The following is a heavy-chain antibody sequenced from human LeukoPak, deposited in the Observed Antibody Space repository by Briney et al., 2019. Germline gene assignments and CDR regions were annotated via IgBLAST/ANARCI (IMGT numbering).Heavy chain of an antibody. J-gene: IGHJ4*02. CDR2: IWYDGSNK. Sequence: GALSLSCAASGFRFSTYWMSWVRQAPGKGLEWVALIWYDGSNKYYTDSVKGRLTISRDNSKNTLYLQMNSLRAEDTAIYYCAREGPRGNSQFDYWGQGTLVTVSS. CDR1: GFRFSTYW. V-gene: IGHV3-33*08. CDR3: AREGPRGNSQFDY. D-gene: IGHD2/OR15-2a*01.